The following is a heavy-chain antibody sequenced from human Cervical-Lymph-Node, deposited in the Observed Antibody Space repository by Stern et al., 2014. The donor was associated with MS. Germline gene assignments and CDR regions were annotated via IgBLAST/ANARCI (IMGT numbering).Heavy chain of an antibody. J-gene: IGHJ3*02. CDR3: ASARNTAFDI. CDR2: INPSGGFT. Sequence: QVQLEESGAEVKKPGASVQVSCKASEYPLSYFFMHWIRQAPGQGLEWMGVINPSGGFTTYAQRFQGRFTMTRDTSTSTVFMKLSSLTSEDTAVYYCASARNTAFDIWGQGTSVIVSS. CDR1: EYPLSYFF. V-gene: IGHV1-46*03.